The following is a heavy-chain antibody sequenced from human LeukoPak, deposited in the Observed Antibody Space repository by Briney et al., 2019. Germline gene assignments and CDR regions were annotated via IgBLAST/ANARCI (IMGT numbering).Heavy chain of an antibody. CDR3: ARRGPYYYGSGSPYYYYGMDV. D-gene: IGHD3-10*01. V-gene: IGHV3-33*01. Sequence: GGSLRLSCAASGVTFSTYGMHWVRQAPGKGLEWVAVIWNDGSNKYYADSVKGRFTISRDNSKNTLYLQMNSLRAEDTAVYYCARRGPYYYGSGSPYYYYGMDVWGQGTTVTVSS. CDR2: IWNDGSNK. J-gene: IGHJ6*02. CDR1: GVTFSTYG.